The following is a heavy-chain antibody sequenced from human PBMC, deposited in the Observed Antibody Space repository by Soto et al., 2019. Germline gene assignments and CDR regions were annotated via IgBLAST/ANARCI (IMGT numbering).Heavy chain of an antibody. CDR2: ISSQNGHI. Sequence: GGSLRLSCAASGFTFGISSMNWVRQAPGKGLEWVSFISSQNGHIYYADSVKGRFTISRDNAKNSLYLQMDNLRSEDTAVYYCARGDEITIFGVVVYDKFDYWGQGTLVTVSS. CDR1: GFTFGISS. D-gene: IGHD3-3*01. J-gene: IGHJ4*02. CDR3: ARGDEITIFGVVVYDKFDY. V-gene: IGHV3-21*01.